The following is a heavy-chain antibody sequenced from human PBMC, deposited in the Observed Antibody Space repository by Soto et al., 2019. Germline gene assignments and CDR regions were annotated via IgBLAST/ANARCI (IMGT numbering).Heavy chain of an antibody. Sequence: ASVKVSCKASGYTFTSYYMHWVRQAPGQGLEWMGIINPSGGSTSYAQKFQGRVTMTTDTSTSTVYMELRSLRSDDTAVYYCARIDYYDRSGYYYLYWGQGTMVTVSS. D-gene: IGHD3-22*01. CDR3: ARIDYYDRSGYYYLY. J-gene: IGHJ4*02. CDR1: GYTFTSYY. CDR2: INPSGGST. V-gene: IGHV1-46*01.